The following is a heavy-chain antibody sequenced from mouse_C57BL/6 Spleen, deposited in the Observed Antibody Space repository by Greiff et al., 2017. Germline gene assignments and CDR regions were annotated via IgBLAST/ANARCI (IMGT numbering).Heavy chain of an antibody. J-gene: IGHJ4*01. CDR1: GYTFTDYY. D-gene: IGHD2-12*01. CDR2: IYPGSGNT. V-gene: IGHV1-76*01. Sequence: VQLQQSGAELVRPGASVKLSCKASGYTFTDYYINWVKQRPGQGLEWIARIYPGSGNTYYNEKFKGKATLTAEKSSSTAYMQLSSLTSEDSAVYFCARTLYGGYAMDYWGQGTSVTVSS. CDR3: ARTLYGGYAMDY.